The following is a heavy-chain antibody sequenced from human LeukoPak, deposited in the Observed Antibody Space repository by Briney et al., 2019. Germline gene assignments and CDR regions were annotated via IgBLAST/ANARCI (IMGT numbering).Heavy chain of an antibody. J-gene: IGHJ6*02. D-gene: IGHD3-9*01. V-gene: IGHV1-46*01. CDR1: GYTFTGYY. CDR2: INPSGGST. CDR3: ARPLVTLKDYYYGMDV. Sequence: ASVKVSCKASGYTFTGYYMHWVRQAPGQGLEWMGVINPSGGSTSYAQKFQGRVTVTRDTSTSTVYMELSSLRSKDTAVYYCARPLVTLKDYYYGMDVWGQGTTVTVSS.